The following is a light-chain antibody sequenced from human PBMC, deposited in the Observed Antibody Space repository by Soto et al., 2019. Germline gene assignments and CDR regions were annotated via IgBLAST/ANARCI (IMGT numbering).Light chain of an antibody. CDR3: QQYGRSPYT. Sequence: EILMTQSPATLSVSPGERVTLSCRASQSVSNNLAWYQQKPGQAPRLLIYGASTRATGIPARFSGSGSGTDFTLTISRLEPEDFAVYYCQQYGRSPYTFGQGTKVDIK. CDR1: QSVSNN. CDR2: GAS. J-gene: IGKJ2*01. V-gene: IGKV3-15*01.